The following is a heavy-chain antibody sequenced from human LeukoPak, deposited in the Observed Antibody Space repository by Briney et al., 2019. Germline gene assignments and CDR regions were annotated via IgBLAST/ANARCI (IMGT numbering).Heavy chain of an antibody. V-gene: IGHV5-51*01. CDR1: GYSFTNYW. CDR2: IYPGDSDT. Sequence: PGESPKISCKGSGYSFTNYWIGWVRQMPGKGLEWMGIIYPGDSDTRYSPSFQGQVTISADKSGNTAYLQWISLKASDTAMYYCARHSGSQPGPIDYWGQGTLVTVSS. CDR3: ARHSGSQPGPIDY. D-gene: IGHD1-26*01. J-gene: IGHJ4*02.